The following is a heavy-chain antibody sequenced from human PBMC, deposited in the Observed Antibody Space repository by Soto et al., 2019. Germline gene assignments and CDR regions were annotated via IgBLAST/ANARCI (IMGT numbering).Heavy chain of an antibody. CDR2: INPSGGTT. CDR1: EYTFTNYD. Sequence: QVQLVQSGAEVKKPGASVKVSCKASEYTFTNYDLHWVRQAPGQGLEWMGIINPSGGTTTYAQRFQGRLTMTRDTSTSTVYMELSSLRSEDTAVYYCARRSLGYDLDVWGQGTTVTVSS. J-gene: IGHJ6*02. CDR3: ARRSLGYDLDV. V-gene: IGHV1-46*01. D-gene: IGHD3-16*01.